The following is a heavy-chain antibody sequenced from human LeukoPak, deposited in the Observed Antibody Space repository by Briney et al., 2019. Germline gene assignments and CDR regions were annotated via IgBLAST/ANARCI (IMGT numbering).Heavy chain of an antibody. J-gene: IGHJ4*02. CDR2: IYSGGST. D-gene: IGHD2-15*01. Sequence: PGGSLRLSCAAFGFTVSRNHMTWVRQAPGKGLEWVSIIYSGGSTYYADSVRGRFTISRDSSQNTLYLQMNGLRVEDTAVYCCVTLPTGDYWGQGTLVTVSS. CDR3: VTLPTGDY. V-gene: IGHV3-53*01. CDR1: GFTVSRNH.